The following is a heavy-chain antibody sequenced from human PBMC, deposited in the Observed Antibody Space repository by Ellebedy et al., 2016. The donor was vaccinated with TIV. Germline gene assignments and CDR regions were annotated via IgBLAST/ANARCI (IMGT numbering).Heavy chain of an antibody. D-gene: IGHD3-10*01. CDR3: ARDIITMVRGTRANYYGMDV. CDR2: IYYSGST. CDR1: GGSISSYY. Sequence: SETLSLTCTVSGGSISSYYWSWIRQPPGKGLEWIGYIYYSGSTNYNPSLKSRVTISVDTSKNQFSLKLSSVTAAHTAVYYCARDIITMVRGTRANYYGMDVWGQGTTVTVSS. V-gene: IGHV4-59*01. J-gene: IGHJ6*02.